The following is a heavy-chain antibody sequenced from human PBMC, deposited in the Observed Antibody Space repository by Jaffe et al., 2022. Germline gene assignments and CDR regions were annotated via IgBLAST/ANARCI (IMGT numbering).Heavy chain of an antibody. Sequence: QVQLVQSGSELKKPGASVKVSCKASGYTFTSYAMNWVRQAPGQGLEWMGWINTNTGNPTYAQGFTGRFVFSLDTSVSTAYLQISSLKAEDTAVYYCARRGPGVAYGDYGYYYYYMDVWGKGTTVTVSS. CDR1: GYTFTSYA. V-gene: IGHV7-4-1*02. CDR2: INTNTGNP. D-gene: IGHD4-17*01. J-gene: IGHJ6*03. CDR3: ARRGPGVAYGDYGYYYYYMDV.